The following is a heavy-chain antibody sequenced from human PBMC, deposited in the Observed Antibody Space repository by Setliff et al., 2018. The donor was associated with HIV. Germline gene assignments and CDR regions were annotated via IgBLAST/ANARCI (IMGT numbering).Heavy chain of an antibody. Sequence: SETLSLTCTISGGSFGVYRWSWIRQSAGRGLEWIGRIDSSGTTDYNPSLKGRVAISVDTSRNQFSLRVTSVTAADTAVYFCARDRHSSGLGSYGPWGPGILVTVSS. CDR1: GGSFGVYR. CDR3: ARDRHSSGLGSYGP. CDR2: IDSSGTT. J-gene: IGHJ5*02. V-gene: IGHV4-4*07. D-gene: IGHD3-10*01.